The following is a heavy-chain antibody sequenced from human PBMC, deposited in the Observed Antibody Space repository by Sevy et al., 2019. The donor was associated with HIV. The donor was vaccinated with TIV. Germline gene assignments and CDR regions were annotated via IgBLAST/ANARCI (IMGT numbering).Heavy chain of an antibody. V-gene: IGHV4-30-2*01. Sequence: SETLSLTCAVSGGSIRSGVYSWNWIRQPPGKGLEWIGYIYHSGNTYYNPSLKGRVTRSIDTSKNQFSLKTSSVTAADTAIYNGSRDGGRLTTPVAFDIWGQGAMVTVSS. J-gene: IGHJ3*02. CDR3: SRDGGRLTTPVAFDI. D-gene: IGHD4-17*01. CDR1: GGSIRSGVYS. CDR2: IYHSGNT.